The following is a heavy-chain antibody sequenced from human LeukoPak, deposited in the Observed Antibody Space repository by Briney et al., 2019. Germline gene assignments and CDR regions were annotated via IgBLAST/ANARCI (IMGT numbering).Heavy chain of an antibody. J-gene: IGHJ3*02. CDR3: ATYSSGWYSSQDAFDI. Sequence: ASVKVSCKASGYTFTGYYMHWVRQAPGQGLEWMGWINPNSGGTNYAQKFQGRVTMTRDTSISTAYMELSRPRSDDTAVYYCATYSSGWYSSQDAFDIWGQGTMVTVSS. D-gene: IGHD6-19*01. V-gene: IGHV1-2*02. CDR1: GYTFTGYY. CDR2: INPNSGGT.